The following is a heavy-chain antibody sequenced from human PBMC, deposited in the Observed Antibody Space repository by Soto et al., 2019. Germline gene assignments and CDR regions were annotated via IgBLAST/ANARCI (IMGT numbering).Heavy chain of an antibody. CDR3: ARWVEVSLDYFDS. J-gene: IGHJ4*02. V-gene: IGHV4-31*03. Sequence: SETLSLTCTVSGGSMSNGYYYWSWVRQNPGKGLEWIAHIYHSGRTYYNPSLKSRVGILVDTSKNQFSLNLNSVTAADTAVYYCARWVEVSLDYFDSWGQGTPVTGLL. D-gene: IGHD1-20*01. CDR2: IYHSGRT. CDR1: GGSMSNGYYY.